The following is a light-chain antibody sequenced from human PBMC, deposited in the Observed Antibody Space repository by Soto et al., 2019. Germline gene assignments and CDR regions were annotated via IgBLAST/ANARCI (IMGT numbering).Light chain of an antibody. V-gene: IGKV3-11*01. CDR2: DAS. Sequence: EIVLTQSPATLSLSPGVRATLSCRASQSVSSYLAWYQQKPGQAPRLLIYDASNRATGIPARFSDSGSGTVFTLTISRLEPEDFAVYYCQQRSNWPPWTFGQGTKVEIK. J-gene: IGKJ1*01. CDR1: QSVSSY. CDR3: QQRSNWPPWT.